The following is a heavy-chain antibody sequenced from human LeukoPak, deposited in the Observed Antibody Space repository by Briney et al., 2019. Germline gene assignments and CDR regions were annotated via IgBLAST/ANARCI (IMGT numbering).Heavy chain of an antibody. J-gene: IGHJ6*03. D-gene: IGHD2-15*01. Sequence: ASVKVSCKASGGTFSSYAISWVRQAPGQGLEWMGRIIPIFGTANYAQKFQGRVTITTDESTSTAYMELSSLRSEDTAVYYCARDCSGGSCHSLFGFYYYMDVWGKGTTVTVSS. CDR2: IIPIFGTA. CDR1: GGTFSSYA. V-gene: IGHV1-69*05. CDR3: ARDCSGGSCHSLFGFYYYMDV.